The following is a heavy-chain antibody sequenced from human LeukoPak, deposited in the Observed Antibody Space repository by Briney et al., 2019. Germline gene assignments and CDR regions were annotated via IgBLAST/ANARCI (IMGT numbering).Heavy chain of an antibody. CDR3: AREASDAFDI. CDR1: GFTFSSYD. Sequence: PGGSLRLSCAASGFTFSSYDMHWVRQAPGKGLEWVALIWYDGSNKNYADSVEGRFTISRDNSKNTLFLQMNSLRAEDTAVYYCAREASDAFDIWGQGTMVTVSS. J-gene: IGHJ3*02. V-gene: IGHV3-33*01. CDR2: IWYDGSNK.